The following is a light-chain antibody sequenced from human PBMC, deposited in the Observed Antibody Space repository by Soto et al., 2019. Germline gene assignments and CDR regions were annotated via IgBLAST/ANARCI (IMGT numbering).Light chain of an antibody. Sequence: EIVMTQSPATLSVSPGERATLSCRASQSVSSNLAWYQQKPGQAPRLLIYGASTRATGIPARFSGSGSGTEFTLTISSLQSEDFAVYFFQQYKTCPRIYTFGQGTKLEIK. CDR1: QSVSSN. J-gene: IGKJ2*01. V-gene: IGKV3-15*01. CDR2: GAS. CDR3: QQYKTCPRIYT.